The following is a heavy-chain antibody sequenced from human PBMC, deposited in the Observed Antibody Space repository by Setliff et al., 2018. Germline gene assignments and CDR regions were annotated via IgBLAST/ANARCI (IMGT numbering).Heavy chain of an antibody. V-gene: IGHV3-7*01. CDR1: GFTFSSFW. Sequence: SGFTFSSFWMSWVRQTPGKGLEWVDNINQDGSGKFYVESVKCRFTISRDNAKDSLYLQMNSLRVEDTAVYYCARDVFDFRTGQAGPWGQGTLVTVSS. CDR3: ARDVFDFRTGQAGP. J-gene: IGHJ5*02. CDR2: INQDGSGK. D-gene: IGHD3-3*01.